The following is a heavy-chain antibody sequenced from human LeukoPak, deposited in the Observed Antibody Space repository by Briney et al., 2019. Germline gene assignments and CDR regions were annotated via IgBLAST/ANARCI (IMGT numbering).Heavy chain of an antibody. J-gene: IGHJ4*02. Sequence: GGSLRLSCAASGFTFSSYSMNWVRQAPGKGLEWVSSISSSSSYIYYADSAKGRFTISRDNAKNSLYLQMNSLRAEDTAVYYCASPIVGAMVGWGQGTLVTVSS. D-gene: IGHD1-26*01. V-gene: IGHV3-21*01. CDR1: GFTFSSYS. CDR3: ASPIVGAMVG. CDR2: ISSSSSYI.